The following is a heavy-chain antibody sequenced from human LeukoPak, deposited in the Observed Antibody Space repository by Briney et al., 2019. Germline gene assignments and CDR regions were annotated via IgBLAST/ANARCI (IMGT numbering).Heavy chain of an antibody. V-gene: IGHV1-18*01. CDR2: ISAYNGNT. Sequence: ASAKVSCMASGYTFTSYGISCVRQAPGQGLECVSWISAYNGNTNYAQKLQGRVTMTTDTSTSTAYMELRSLRSDDTAVHYCARDLAYCGGDCYSPDDAFDIWGQGTMVTVSS. J-gene: IGHJ3*02. D-gene: IGHD2-21*01. CDR1: GYTFTSYG. CDR3: ARDLAYCGGDCYSPDDAFDI.